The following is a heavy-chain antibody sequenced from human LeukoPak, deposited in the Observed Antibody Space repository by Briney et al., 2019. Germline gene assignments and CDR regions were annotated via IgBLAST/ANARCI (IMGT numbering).Heavy chain of an antibody. Sequence: PSETLSLTCAVSGYSISSGYYWGWIRQPPGKGLEWIGSIYHSGNTYYNPPLKSRVTISVDTSRKQFSLKLSSVTAADTAVYYCAIAPGAYCGGDCYFRAFDIWGQGTVVTVSS. V-gene: IGHV4-38-2*01. CDR1: GYSISSGYY. J-gene: IGHJ3*02. CDR2: IYHSGNT. D-gene: IGHD2-21*02. CDR3: AIAPGAYCGGDCYFRAFDI.